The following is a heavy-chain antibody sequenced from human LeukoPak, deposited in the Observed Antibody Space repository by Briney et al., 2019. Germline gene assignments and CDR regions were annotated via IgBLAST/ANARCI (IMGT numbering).Heavy chain of an antibody. CDR3: AADRSSVSSSAGYYFDF. D-gene: IGHD1-26*01. V-gene: IGHV3-21*01. CDR2: CSGSSKIK. J-gene: IGHJ4*02. CDR1: GFTFSDYG. Sequence: AGSLRLSCAASGFTFSDYGMTWVRQAPGQGLEWVASCSGSSKIKYHEDSVKGRFTIATAYAKKSLFLQMNNLRAEDTAVYYGAADRSSVSSSAGYYFDFWGQGTLVTVSS.